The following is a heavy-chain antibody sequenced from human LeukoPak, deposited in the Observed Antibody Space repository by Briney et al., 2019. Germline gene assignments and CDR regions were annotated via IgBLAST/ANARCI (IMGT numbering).Heavy chain of an antibody. D-gene: IGHD1-26*01. CDR1: GYTFTCCS. J-gene: IGHJ5*02. V-gene: IGHV1-68*01. CDR2: ITLYNGNT. CDR3: ARSIVGATRLYNWFDP. Sequence: ASVKVSCKASGYTFTCCSLHWLQQAPGQGLKRMRWITLYNGNTNYAKKFQGRVTITRDMSLRTAYTELSSLRSEDSAVYYWARSIVGATRLYNWFDPWGQGTLVTVSS.